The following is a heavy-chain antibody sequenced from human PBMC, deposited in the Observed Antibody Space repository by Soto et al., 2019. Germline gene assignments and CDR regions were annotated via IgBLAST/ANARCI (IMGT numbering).Heavy chain of an antibody. J-gene: IGHJ4*02. CDR2: ISHTGTT. Sequence: QVQLPESGPGLVKPSGPLSLTCAVSGGSVSDNWWRCVRQPPGKGLEWIGEISHTGTTHYNLSLWSRVTITIDNSQFLFSMNLSSGTTEDTAVYYCERHIAEPRTRVFDFWGQGTLVTVFS. CDR1: GGSVSDNW. CDR3: ERHIAEPRTRVFDF. V-gene: IGHV4-4*02. D-gene: IGHD2-21*01.